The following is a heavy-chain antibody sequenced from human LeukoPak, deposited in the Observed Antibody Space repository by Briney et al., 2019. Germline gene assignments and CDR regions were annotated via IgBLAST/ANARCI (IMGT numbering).Heavy chain of an antibody. CDR1: GGSISSGAYY. Sequence: SETLSLTCTVSGGSISSGAYYWGCIRQPPGNGLEWFGSIYYSGSTYYNPSLKTRVTISLVTSKIQFPLKLSSVTAADTAVYYCTGGDYDLLTGYWAVGDYGGQGALFTVSS. V-gene: IGHV4-39*01. CDR2: IYYSGST. D-gene: IGHD3-9*01. CDR3: TGGDYDLLTGYWAVGDY. J-gene: IGHJ4*02.